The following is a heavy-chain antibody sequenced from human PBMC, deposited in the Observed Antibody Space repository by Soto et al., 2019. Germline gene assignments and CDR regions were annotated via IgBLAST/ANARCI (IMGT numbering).Heavy chain of an antibody. CDR1: GYTFTSYD. V-gene: IGHV1-8*01. CDR2: MNHNSGNT. CDR3: ARESYGLPY. D-gene: IGHD5-18*01. J-gene: IGHJ4*02. Sequence: QVQLVQSGAEVKKPGASVKVSCKASGYTFTSYDIHWVRQATGQGLEWMGWMNHNSGNTGYAQKFQGRVTRTRNTSISTAYSELRRLRSEDTAVYYCARESYGLPYWGQGTLVTVSS.